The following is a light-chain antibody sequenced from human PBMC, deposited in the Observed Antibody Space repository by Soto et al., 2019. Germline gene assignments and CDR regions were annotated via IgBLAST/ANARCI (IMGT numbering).Light chain of an antibody. CDR3: QQYNIYPWT. Sequence: DIQLTQSPSTLSASVGDRATISWRASQSVSSWLAWYQQKPGKAPKLLIYDASSLESGVPSRFSGSGSGTEFTLTISSLQPDDFSTYYCQQYNIYPWTFGQGTKVDIK. J-gene: IGKJ1*01. CDR1: QSVSSW. V-gene: IGKV1-5*01. CDR2: DAS.